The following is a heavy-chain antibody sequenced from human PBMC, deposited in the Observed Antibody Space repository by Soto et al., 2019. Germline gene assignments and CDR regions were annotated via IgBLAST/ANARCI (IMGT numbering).Heavy chain of an antibody. V-gene: IGHV4-30-4*01. CDR3: ARVPSPFDYYYAMNV. CDR1: GDSIGSGIEY. J-gene: IGHJ6*02. D-gene: IGHD3-16*01. Sequence: QVQLRETGPGLVMPSQTLSLTCTVSGDSIGSGIEYWSWIRQAPGKGLEWIGYIFSSGTTHYNPSLESLLTKSPDTSPIQFSLQLNSVTAADTAVYCCARVPSPFDYYYAMNVSGQETTVTVSS. CDR2: IFSSGTT.